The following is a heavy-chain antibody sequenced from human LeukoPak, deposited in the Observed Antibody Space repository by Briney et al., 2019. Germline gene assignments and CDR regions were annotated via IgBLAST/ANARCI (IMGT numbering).Heavy chain of an antibody. D-gene: IGHD3-3*01. Sequence: GGSLRLSCEASGFNFSHYGMHWVRQAPGKGLEWVAVISYDGSKKYYADSVEGRFTISRDNSKNTVYLQMNSLRAEDTAVYYCVKEGRDTTFGVLVPFDYWGQGALVIVSS. V-gene: IGHV3-30*18. CDR1: GFNFSHYG. CDR3: VKEGRDTTFGVLVPFDY. J-gene: IGHJ4*02. CDR2: ISYDGSKK.